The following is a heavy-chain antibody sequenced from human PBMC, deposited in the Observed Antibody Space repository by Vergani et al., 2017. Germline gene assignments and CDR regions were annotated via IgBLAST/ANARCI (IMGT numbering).Heavy chain of an antibody. CDR1: GGSFSGYY. CDR2: INHSGST. Sequence: QLQLQESGPGLVKPSETLSLTCTVYGGSFSGYYWSWIRQPPGKGLEWIGEINHSGSTNYNPSLKSRVTISVDTSKNQFSLKLSSVTAADTAVYYCARGDGYRGFDYWGQGTLVTVSS. V-gene: IGHV4-34*01. CDR3: ARGDGYRGFDY. D-gene: IGHD5-24*01. J-gene: IGHJ4*02.